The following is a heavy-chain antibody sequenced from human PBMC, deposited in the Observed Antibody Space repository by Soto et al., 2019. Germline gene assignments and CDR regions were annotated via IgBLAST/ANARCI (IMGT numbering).Heavy chain of an antibody. CDR3: ARDAAVPGESDRFDY. Sequence: SETLSLTCAVSGDSVTSNVWWSWVRQSPGKGLEWIGEAYHNGLTDYNPSLKSRVTMSVDTSKNEFSLKLTSLTAADTAIYYCARDAAVPGESDRFDYWGQGTLVTSPQ. CDR2: AYHNGLT. V-gene: IGHV4-4*02. D-gene: IGHD6-19*01. CDR1: GDSVTSNVW. J-gene: IGHJ4*02.